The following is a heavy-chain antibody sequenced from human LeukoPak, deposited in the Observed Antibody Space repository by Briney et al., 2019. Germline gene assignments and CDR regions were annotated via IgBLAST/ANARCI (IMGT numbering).Heavy chain of an antibody. V-gene: IGHV3-74*01. CDR1: TSTFSTYG. CDR3: ERSNFYYVSSGYGFDI. D-gene: IGHD3-22*01. Sequence: PGGSLRQSCPASTSTFSTYGMHSGRQAPGKGLVWVSRINSDGITTNYVDSVKGRFTFSRDNAKNTLYLQMNSLSAKDTAVYYCERSNFYYVSSGYGFDIWGQGTMVTVSS. CDR2: INSDGITT. J-gene: IGHJ3*02.